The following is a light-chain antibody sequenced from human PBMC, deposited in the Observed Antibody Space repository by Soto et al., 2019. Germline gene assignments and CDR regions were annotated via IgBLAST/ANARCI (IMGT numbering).Light chain of an antibody. Sequence: QSALTQPASVSGSPGQSITISCTGTSSDVGGYNYVSWYQQHPGKAPKLMIYEVSNRPSGVSNRFSGSKSGNTASLTISGLQAEVEADYYCSSYTSSSTPSWVFGGGTKLTVL. CDR1: SSDVGGYNY. V-gene: IGLV2-14*01. J-gene: IGLJ3*02. CDR2: EVS. CDR3: SSYTSSSTPSWV.